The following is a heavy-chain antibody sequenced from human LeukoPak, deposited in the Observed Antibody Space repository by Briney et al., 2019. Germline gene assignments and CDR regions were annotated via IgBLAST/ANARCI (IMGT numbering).Heavy chain of an antibody. V-gene: IGHV6-1*01. D-gene: IGHD3-22*01. CDR1: GDSVSSNSAA. CDR3: AREYYDSSGYSPNYFDY. J-gene: IGHJ4*02. Sequence: SQTLSLTCAISGDSVSSNSAAWNWIRQSPSRGLEWLGRTYYRSKWYNDYAVSVKSRITINPDTSKNQFSLQLNSVTPEDTAVYYCAREYYDSSGYSPNYFDYWGQGTLVTVSS. CDR2: TYYRSKWYN.